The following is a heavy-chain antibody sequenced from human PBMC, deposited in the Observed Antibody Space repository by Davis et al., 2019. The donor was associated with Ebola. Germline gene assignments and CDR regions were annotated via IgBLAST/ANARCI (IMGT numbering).Heavy chain of an antibody. D-gene: IGHD6-19*01. CDR1: GFTFSSYS. CDR2: INSDGSST. CDR3: ARGPSRYSSGWYHDY. V-gene: IGHV3-74*01. J-gene: IGHJ4*02. Sequence: GESLKISCAASGFTFSSYSMNWVRQAPGKGLVWVSRINSDGSSTSYADSVKGRFTISRDNAKNTLYLQMNSLRAEDTAVYYCARGPSRYSSGWYHDYWGQGTLVTVSS.